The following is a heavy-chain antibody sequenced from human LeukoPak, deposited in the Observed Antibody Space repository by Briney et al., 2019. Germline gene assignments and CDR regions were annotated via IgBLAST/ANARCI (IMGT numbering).Heavy chain of an antibody. V-gene: IGHV3-11*06. CDR3: ARGVYGDYDLSYYFDY. D-gene: IGHD4-17*01. J-gene: IGHJ4*02. Sequence: PGGSLRLSCAASGFTFSDYYMSWIRQAPGKGLEWVSYISSSSSYTNYADSVKGRFTISRDNAKNSLYLQTNSLRAEDTAVYYCARGVYGDYDLSYYFDYWGQGTLVTVST. CDR2: ISSSSSYT. CDR1: GFTFSDYY.